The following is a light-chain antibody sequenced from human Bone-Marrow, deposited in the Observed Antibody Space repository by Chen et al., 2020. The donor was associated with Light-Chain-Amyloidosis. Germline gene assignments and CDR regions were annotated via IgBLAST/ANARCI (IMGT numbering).Light chain of an antibody. CDR3: ATWDDRLNGWV. J-gene: IGLJ3*02. V-gene: IGLV1-47*01. CDR1: RSNIGINH. Sequence: QSVLTQPPSASGTPGQRITISCSGSRSNIGINHVYWYQQLPGTAPKLFMYKSDQRPSGVPDRFAGYNSGGSASLPISGLRSDDEADYYCATWDDRLNGWVFGGATKLTVL. CDR2: KSD.